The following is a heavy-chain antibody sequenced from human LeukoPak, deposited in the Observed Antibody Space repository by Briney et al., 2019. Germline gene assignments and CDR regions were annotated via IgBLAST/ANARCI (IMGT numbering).Heavy chain of an antibody. D-gene: IGHD2-8*01. CDR1: EFTFRTYS. V-gene: IGHV3-21*01. CDR3: ARDVIDTNGYHNGRESDP. CDR2: ISISGNHT. Sequence: GGSLRLSCEASEFTFRTYSMNWVRQPPGKGLEWVSSISISGNHTVYADSVKGRFIISRDNAKKPLYLQMNSLRAEDTAVYYCARDVIDTNGYHNGRESDPWGQGTLVTVSS. J-gene: IGHJ5*02.